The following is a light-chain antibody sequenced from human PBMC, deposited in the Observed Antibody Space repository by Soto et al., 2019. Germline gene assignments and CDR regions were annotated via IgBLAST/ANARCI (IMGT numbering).Light chain of an antibody. V-gene: IGLV1-40*01. J-gene: IGLJ2*01. Sequence: QSVLTQPPSVSGAPGQRVTISCTGSSSNIGAGYDVHWYQQLPGTAPKLPLYGNSNRPSGVPDRFSGSKSGTSASLAIAGLQAEDEADYYCQSYDSSLSVVFGGGTKVTVL. CDR1: SSNIGAGYD. CDR3: QSYDSSLSVV. CDR2: GNS.